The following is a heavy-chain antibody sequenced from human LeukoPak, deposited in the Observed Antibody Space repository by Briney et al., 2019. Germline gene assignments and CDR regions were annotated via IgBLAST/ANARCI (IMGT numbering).Heavy chain of an antibody. CDR1: GGSISSSSYY. CDR3: ARGGSYLNY. V-gene: IGHV4-61*02. CDR2: IYTSGST. J-gene: IGHJ4*02. Sequence: SQTLSLTCTVSGGSISSSSYYWSWIRQPAGKGLEWIGRIYTSGSTNYNPSLKSRVTISVDTSKNQFSLKLSSVTAADTAVYYCARGGSYLNYWGQGTLVTVSS. D-gene: IGHD3-10*01.